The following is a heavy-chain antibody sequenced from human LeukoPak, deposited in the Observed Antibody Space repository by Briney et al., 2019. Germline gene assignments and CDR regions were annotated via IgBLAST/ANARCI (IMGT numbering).Heavy chain of an antibody. CDR2: ISYDGSNK. V-gene: IGHV3-30*04. CDR1: GFTFSSYA. Sequence: GRSLRLFCAASGFTFSSYAMHWVRQAPGKGLEWVAVISYDGSNKYYADSVKGRFTISRDNSKNTLYLQMNSLRAEDTAVYYCARDGEICGGDCYPTDMGYYFDYWGQGTLVTVSS. CDR3: ARDGEICGGDCYPTDMGYYFDY. J-gene: IGHJ4*02. D-gene: IGHD2-21*02.